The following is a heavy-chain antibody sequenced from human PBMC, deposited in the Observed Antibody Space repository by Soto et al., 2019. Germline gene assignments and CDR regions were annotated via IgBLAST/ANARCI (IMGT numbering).Heavy chain of an antibody. CDR1: GFTFTSSA. J-gene: IGHJ4*01. CDR2: IVVGSGNT. Sequence: SVKVSCKASGFTFTSSAVQWVRQARGQRLEWIGWIVVGSGNTNYAQKFQERVTITRDMSISTAYMELSSLRSEDTAVYYCAAGRVAGRSDYWGHGSLVTFSS. V-gene: IGHV1-58*01. CDR3: AAGRVAGRSDY. D-gene: IGHD6-19*01.